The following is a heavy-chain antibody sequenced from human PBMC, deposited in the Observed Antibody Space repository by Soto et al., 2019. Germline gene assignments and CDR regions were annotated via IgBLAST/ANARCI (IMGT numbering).Heavy chain of an antibody. CDR3: AREGLIPGTTYYYYGMDV. CDR1: GGSISSYY. CDR2: ISYSGST. J-gene: IGHJ6*02. D-gene: IGHD1-7*01. V-gene: IGHV4-59*01. Sequence: SETLSLTCTVSGGSISSYYWSWIRQPPGKGLEWIGYISYSGSTNYNPSLKSRVSISVDTSKNQFSLKLSSVTAADTAVYYCAREGLIPGTTYYYYGMDVWGQGTTVTVS.